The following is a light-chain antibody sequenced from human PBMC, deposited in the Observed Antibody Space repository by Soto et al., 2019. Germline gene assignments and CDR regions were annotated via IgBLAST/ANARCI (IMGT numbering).Light chain of an antibody. CDR3: QQYDNYPYT. V-gene: IGKV1-5*03. Sequence: DIQMTQSPSTLSASVGDRVTITCRASQSISTWLAWYQQKPGKAPKILIYKASSLESGVPSRFSGSGSGTELTLTISSLQPDDFATYYCQQYDNYPYTFGQGSKLEIK. J-gene: IGKJ2*01. CDR2: KAS. CDR1: QSISTW.